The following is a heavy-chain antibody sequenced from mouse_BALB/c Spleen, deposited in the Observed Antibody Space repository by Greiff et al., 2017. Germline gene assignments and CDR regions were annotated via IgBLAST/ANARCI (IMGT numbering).Heavy chain of an antibody. Sequence: EVQLQQSGPELVKPGASVKISCKASGYSFTGYFMYWVMQSHGKSLEWIGRINPYNGDTFYNQKFKGKATLTVDKSSSTAHMELRSLASEDSAVYYCASGGNAMDYWGQGTSVTVSS. CDR3: ASGGNAMDY. V-gene: IGHV1-20*02. CDR2: INPYNGDT. J-gene: IGHJ4*01. CDR1: GYSFTGYF.